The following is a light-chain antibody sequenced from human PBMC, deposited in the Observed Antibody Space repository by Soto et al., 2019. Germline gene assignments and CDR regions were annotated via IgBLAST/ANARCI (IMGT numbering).Light chain of an antibody. Sequence: QSVLTQPASGSGSPGQSLTISCTGTSSDVGGYNFVSWYQQYPGKAPKLMIHDVTSRPSGVSNRFSGSKSGTTASLTISGLQAEDEADYYCCSYASSTSYVFGTGTKVTVL. V-gene: IGLV2-14*01. J-gene: IGLJ1*01. CDR2: DVT. CDR1: SSDVGGYNF. CDR3: CSYASSTSYV.